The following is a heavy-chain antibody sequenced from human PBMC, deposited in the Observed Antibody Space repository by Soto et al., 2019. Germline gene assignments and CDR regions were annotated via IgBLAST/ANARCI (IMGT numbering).Heavy chain of an antibody. J-gene: IGHJ6*02. CDR2: IDWDDDK. CDR1: GFSLSTSGMC. V-gene: IGHV2-70*11. Sequence: SGPTLVNPTQTLTLTCTFSGFSLSTSGMCVSWIRQPPGKALEWLARIDWDDDKYYSTSLKTRLTISKDTSKNQVVLTMTNMDPVDTATYYCARICRGWFGELSYYYGMDVWGQGTTVTVSS. D-gene: IGHD3-10*01. CDR3: ARICRGWFGELSYYYGMDV.